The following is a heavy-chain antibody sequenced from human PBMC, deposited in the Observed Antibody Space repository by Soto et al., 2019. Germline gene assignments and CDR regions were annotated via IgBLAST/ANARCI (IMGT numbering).Heavy chain of an antibody. CDR2: ISAHTGSS. J-gene: IGHJ4*02. CDR1: GYTFTSSG. CDR3: ARAPHYYDSSGYRTFDD. D-gene: IGHD3-22*01. V-gene: IGHV1-18*01. Sequence: ASVKVDCKASGYTFTSSGMSWVRQAPGQGLEWMGWISAHTGSSEYAQRFQGRVTMTTDRSTSTAYMELRSLRSEDTAVYYCARAPHYYDSSGYRTFDDWGQGTLGTV.